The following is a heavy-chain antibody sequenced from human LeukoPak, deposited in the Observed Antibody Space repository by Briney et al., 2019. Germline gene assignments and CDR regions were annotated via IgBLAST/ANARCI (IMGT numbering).Heavy chain of an antibody. V-gene: IGHV3-48*03. D-gene: IGHD6-13*01. CDR2: ISSSGSTI. CDR3: ARDGGIAAASRDNWFDP. J-gene: IGHJ5*02. Sequence: GGSLRLSCAASGFTFSSYEMNWVRQAPGKGLEWVSYISSSGSTIYYADSVKGRFTISRDNAKNSLYLQMNSLRAEDTAVYYCARDGGIAAASRDNWFDPWGQGTLVTVSS. CDR1: GFTFSSYE.